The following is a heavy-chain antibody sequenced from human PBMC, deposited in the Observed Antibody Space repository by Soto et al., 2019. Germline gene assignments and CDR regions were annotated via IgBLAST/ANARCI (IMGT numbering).Heavy chain of an antibody. CDR3: ARDTYYDSSGSDY. D-gene: IGHD3-22*01. Sequence: GGSLRLSCAASGFTFSSYAMHWVRQAPGKGLEWVAVISYDGSNKYYADSVKGRFTISRDNSKNTLYLQMNSLRAEDTAVYYCARDTYYDSSGSDYWGQGTLVTVSS. J-gene: IGHJ4*02. CDR2: ISYDGSNK. V-gene: IGHV3-30-3*01. CDR1: GFTFSSYA.